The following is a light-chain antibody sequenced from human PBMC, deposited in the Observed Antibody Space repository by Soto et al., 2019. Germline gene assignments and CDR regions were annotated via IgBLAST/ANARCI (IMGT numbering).Light chain of an antibody. J-gene: IGKJ1*01. CDR2: AAS. CDR1: QGISSY. V-gene: IGKV1-8*01. CDR3: QQYNSYRA. Sequence: AIRMTQSPSSLSASTGDRVTITCRASQGISSYLAWYQQKPGKAPRLLIYAASTLQSGVPSRFSGSGSDTEFTLTISSLQPDDFATYYCQQYNSYRAFGQGTKVDIK.